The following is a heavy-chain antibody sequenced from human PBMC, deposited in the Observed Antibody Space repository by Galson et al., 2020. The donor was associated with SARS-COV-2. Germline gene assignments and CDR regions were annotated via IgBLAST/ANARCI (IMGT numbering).Heavy chain of an antibody. Sequence: SETLSLTCAVYGGSFSGYYWSWIRQPPGKGLEWIGEITHSGSTNYNPSLKSRVTISVDTSKNQFSLKLSSVTAADTAVYYCARGLIAAAGLFNYYCDGMDVWVEGTTGTVSS. CDR2: ITHSGST. D-gene: IGHD6-13*01. V-gene: IGHV4-34*01. CDR3: ARGLIAAAGLFNYYCDGMDV. J-gene: IGHJ6*04. CDR1: GGSFSGYY.